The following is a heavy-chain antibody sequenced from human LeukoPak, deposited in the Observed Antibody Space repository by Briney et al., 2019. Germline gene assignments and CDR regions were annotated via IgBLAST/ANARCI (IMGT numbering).Heavy chain of an antibody. J-gene: IGHJ4*02. CDR1: GGSFSGYY. CDR3: AIKTYYDFWSGYSR. Sequence: SETLSLTCAVYGGSFSGYYWSWIRQPPGKGLEWIGEINHSGSTNYNPSLKSRVTISVDTSKNQFSLKLSSVTAAGTAVYYCAIKTYYDFWSGYSRWGQGTLVTVSS. V-gene: IGHV4-34*01. D-gene: IGHD3-3*01. CDR2: INHSGST.